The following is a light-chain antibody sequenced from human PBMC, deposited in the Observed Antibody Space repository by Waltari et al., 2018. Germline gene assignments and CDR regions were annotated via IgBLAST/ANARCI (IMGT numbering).Light chain of an antibody. CDR3: QVWDGATDQYV. Sequence: SFVLTQPPSVSVAPGKTAEISCGGSLFGLTYVPWYQQRPGQAPVLVVYDDRDRPSGISERFSGSKSGNTATLTISRVEAGDEADYYCQVWDGATDQYVFATGTKVSVL. CDR1: LFGLTY. CDR2: DDR. J-gene: IGLJ1*01. V-gene: IGLV3-21*03.